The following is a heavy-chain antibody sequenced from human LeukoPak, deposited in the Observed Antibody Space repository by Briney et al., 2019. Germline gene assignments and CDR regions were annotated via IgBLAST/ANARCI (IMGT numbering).Heavy chain of an antibody. V-gene: IGHV1-69-2*01. D-gene: IGHD3-22*01. CDR2: VDPEDGET. CDR1: GYTFTDYY. J-gene: IGHJ4*02. Sequence: ASVKISCKVSGYTFTDYYMHWVQQAPGKGLEWMGLVDPEDGETIYAEKFQGRVTITADTSTDTAYMELSSLRSEDTAVYYCATGTFYDSSGLHYWGQGTRVTVSS. CDR3: ATGTFYDSSGLHY.